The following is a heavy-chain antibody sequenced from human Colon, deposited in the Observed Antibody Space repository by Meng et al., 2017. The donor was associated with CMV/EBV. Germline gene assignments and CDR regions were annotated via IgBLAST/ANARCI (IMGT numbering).Heavy chain of an antibody. J-gene: IGHJ4*02. CDR3: VRAMNEEIN. CDR2: IHPGRWT. V-gene: IGHV4-34*01. D-gene: IGHD5-24*01. Sequence: LSLTGAVYGRSFSDCHCNWIRQPPGKGLEWIGEIHPGRWTNCNPSLKSRVTMSIDTSKNQFSLKVNSVTAADTAVYFCVRAMNEEINWGQGTLVTVSS. CDR1: GRSFSDCH.